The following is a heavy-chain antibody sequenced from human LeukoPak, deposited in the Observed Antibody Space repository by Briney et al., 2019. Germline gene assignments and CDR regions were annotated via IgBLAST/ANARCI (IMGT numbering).Heavy chain of an antibody. CDR2: ISGSGGST. CDR3: AKGTYYYESSGYSY. CDR1: GFTFSSYA. D-gene: IGHD3-22*01. Sequence: GGSLRLSCAASGFTFSSYAMSWVRQAPGKGLEWVSAISGSGGSTYYADSVKGRFTISRDNSKNTLYLQMNSLRAEDTAVYYCAKGTYYYESSGYSYWGQGTLVTVSS. J-gene: IGHJ4*02. V-gene: IGHV3-23*01.